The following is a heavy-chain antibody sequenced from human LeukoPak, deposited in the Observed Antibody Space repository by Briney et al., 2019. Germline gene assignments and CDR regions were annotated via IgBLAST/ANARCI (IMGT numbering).Heavy chain of an antibody. D-gene: IGHD4-17*01. J-gene: IGHJ5*02. V-gene: IGHV3-66*01. Sequence: GGSLRLSCAASGFTVSSNYMSWVRQAPGKGLEWVSVIYSGGSTYYADSVKGRFTISRDNSKNTLYLQMNSLRAEDTAVYYCAKDPTYGDYGNWFDPWGQGTLVTVSS. CDR1: GFTVSSNY. CDR2: IYSGGST. CDR3: AKDPTYGDYGNWFDP.